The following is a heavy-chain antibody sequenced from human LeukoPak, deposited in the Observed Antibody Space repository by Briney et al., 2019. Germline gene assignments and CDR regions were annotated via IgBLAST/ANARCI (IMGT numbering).Heavy chain of an antibody. CDR3: TRDRWYYGSGSYSNFDY. J-gene: IGHJ4*02. CDR2: IKQDGSEK. V-gene: IGHV3-7*01. D-gene: IGHD3-10*01. Sequence: SGGSLRLSCAASGFTFGSYWMSWVRQAPGKGLEWVANIKQDGSEKYYVDSVKGRFTISRDNAKNSLYLQMNSLRAEDTAVYYCTRDRWYYGSGSYSNFDYWGQGTLVTVSS. CDR1: GFTFGSYW.